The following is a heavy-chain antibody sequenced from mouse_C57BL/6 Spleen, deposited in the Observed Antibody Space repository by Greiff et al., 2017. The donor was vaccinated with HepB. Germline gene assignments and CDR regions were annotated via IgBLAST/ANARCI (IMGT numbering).Heavy chain of an antibody. CDR2: IWSDGST. CDR3: ARGRSGYVGYFDY. D-gene: IGHD3-2*02. V-gene: IGHV2-6*03. Sequence: QVQLKESGPGLVAPSQSLSITCTVSGFSLTSYGVHWVRQPPGKGLEWLVVIWSDGSTTYNSALKSRLSISKDNSKSQVFLKMNSLQTDDTAMYYCARGRSGYVGYFDYWGQGTTLTVSS. J-gene: IGHJ2*01. CDR1: GFSLTSYG.